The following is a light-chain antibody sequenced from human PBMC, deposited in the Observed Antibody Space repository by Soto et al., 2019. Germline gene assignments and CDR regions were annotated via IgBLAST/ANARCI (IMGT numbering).Light chain of an antibody. Sequence: DIKMTQSPSSLSASVGDAVTITRRASQSVDNYLKWYQQKPGKAPGIMIYAASTLQSGVPSRFSASGSGTDFTLTISSLQPEDVATYYCQQDLRPPLTFGPGTKVDIK. V-gene: IGKV1-39*01. CDR3: QQDLRPPLT. CDR2: AAS. J-gene: IGKJ3*01. CDR1: QSVDNY.